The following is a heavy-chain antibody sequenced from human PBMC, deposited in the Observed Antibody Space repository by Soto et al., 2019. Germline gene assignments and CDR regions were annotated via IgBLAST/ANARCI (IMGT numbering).Heavy chain of an antibody. Sequence: GGSLRLSCAASGFTLSSYGMHWVRQAPGKGLEWVAVISYDGSNKYYADSVKGRFTISRDNSKNTLYLQMNSLRAEDTAVYYCAKEVDKAMVSPFDYWGQGTLVTVSS. CDR1: GFTLSSYG. D-gene: IGHD5-18*01. CDR2: ISYDGSNK. J-gene: IGHJ4*02. CDR3: AKEVDKAMVSPFDY. V-gene: IGHV3-30*18.